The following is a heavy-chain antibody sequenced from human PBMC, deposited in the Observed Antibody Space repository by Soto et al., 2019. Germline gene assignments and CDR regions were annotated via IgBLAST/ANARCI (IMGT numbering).Heavy chain of an antibody. D-gene: IGHD1-7*01. CDR1: GGSFSGYY. Sequence: SETLSLTCAVYGGSFSGYYWIWIRQPPGQRLEWIGEINHSGSTNYTPSLKSRVTISVDTSMNQFSLKLSSVTAADTAAYYCARGRRDRYSWNSPGXFDIWGQGTMVTVSS. V-gene: IGHV4-34*01. J-gene: IGHJ3*02. CDR2: INHSGST. CDR3: ARGRRDRYSWNSPGXFDI.